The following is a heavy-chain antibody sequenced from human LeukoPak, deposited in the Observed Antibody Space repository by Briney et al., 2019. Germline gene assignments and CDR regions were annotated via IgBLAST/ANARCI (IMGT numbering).Heavy chain of an antibody. J-gene: IGHJ4*02. CDR1: GFTFSSYA. CDR3: APYCSGGSCYGVDY. V-gene: IGHV3-23*01. Sequence: PGGSLRLSCAASGFTFSSYAMGWVRQAPGKGLEWVSAISGSGGSTYYADSVKGRFTISRDNSKITLYLQMNSLRAEDTAVYYCAPYCSGGSCYGVDYWGQETLVTVSS. D-gene: IGHD2-15*01. CDR2: ISGSGGST.